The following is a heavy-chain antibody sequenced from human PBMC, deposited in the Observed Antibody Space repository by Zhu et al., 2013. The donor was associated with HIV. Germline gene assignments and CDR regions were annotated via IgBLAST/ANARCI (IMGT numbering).Heavy chain of an antibody. V-gene: IGHV3-49*04. Sequence: EVQLVESGGGLVQPGRSLRLSCTASGFTFGDYAMSWVRQAPGKGLEWVGFIRSKAYGGTTEYAASVKGRFTISRDDSKSIAYLQMNSLKTEDTAVYYCTTGYGVEGSSWSHFDYWGQGTLVTVSS. D-gene: IGHD6-13*01. CDR3: TTGYGVEGSSWSHFDY. CDR2: IRSKAYGGTT. J-gene: IGHJ4*02. CDR1: GFTFGDYA.